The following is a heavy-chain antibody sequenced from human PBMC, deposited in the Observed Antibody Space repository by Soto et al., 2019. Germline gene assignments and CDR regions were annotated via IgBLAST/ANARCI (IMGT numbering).Heavy chain of an antibody. V-gene: IGHV4-31*03. D-gene: IGHD1-26*01. J-gene: IGHJ5*02. CDR2: IYYSGST. Sequence: SGTLSLTCTVSGGSISSGGYYWSWIRQHPGKGLEWIGYIYYSGSTYYNPSLKSRVTISVDTSKNQFSLKLSSVTAADTAVYYXARGQASEYWELNWFDPWGQGTLVTVSS. CDR3: ARGQASEYWELNWFDP. CDR1: GGSISSGGYY.